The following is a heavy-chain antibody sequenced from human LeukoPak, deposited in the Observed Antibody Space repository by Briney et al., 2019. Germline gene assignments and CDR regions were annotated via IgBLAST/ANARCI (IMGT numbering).Heavy chain of an antibody. CDR2: ISSSSSYI. V-gene: IGHV3-21*01. J-gene: IGHJ4*02. CDR3: ARGSCSGGSCYSDY. D-gene: IGHD2-15*01. CDR1: GFTSSSYA. Sequence: GGSLRLSCAASGFTSSSYAMSWVRQAPGKGLEWVSSISSSSSYIYYADSVKGRFTTSRDNAKNSLYLQMNSLRAEDTAVYYCARGSCSGGSCYSDYWGQGTLVTVSS.